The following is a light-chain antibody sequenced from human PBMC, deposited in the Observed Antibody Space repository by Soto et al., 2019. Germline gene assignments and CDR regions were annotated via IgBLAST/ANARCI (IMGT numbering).Light chain of an antibody. CDR2: EVS. V-gene: IGLV2-8*01. Sequence: QSALTQPPSASGSPGQSVTISCTGTSSDVGGYNYVSWYQQHPGKAPKLMIYEVSKRPSGVPDRFSGSKSGNTASLTVSGLQAEDEADYYCSSYAGSEVFGGGTKVTVL. J-gene: IGLJ2*01. CDR3: SSYAGSEV. CDR1: SSDVGGYNY.